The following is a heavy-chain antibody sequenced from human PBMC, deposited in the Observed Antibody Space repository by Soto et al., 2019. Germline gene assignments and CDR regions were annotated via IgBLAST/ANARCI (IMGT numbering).Heavy chain of an antibody. J-gene: IGHJ6*03. V-gene: IGHV3-23*01. CDR3: AKDTSSSPYYMDV. Sequence: EVQVLESGGGSVQPRGSLRLSCAASGFTFSNFAMSWVRHAPGKGLEWVSEITGSTGTTYYSDSVKGRFIISRDNSKNTVHQQMNSLRAEDTAVYYCAKDTSSSPYYMDVWGKGTTVTVSS. CDR2: ITGSTGTT. D-gene: IGHD2-2*01. CDR1: GFTFSNFA.